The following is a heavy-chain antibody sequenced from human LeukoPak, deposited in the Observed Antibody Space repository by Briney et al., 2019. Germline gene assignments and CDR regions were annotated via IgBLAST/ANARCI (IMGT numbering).Heavy chain of an antibody. CDR1: GFTFSSYA. CDR2: ISGSGAGT. D-gene: IGHD3-10*01. Sequence: GGSLRLSCAASGFTFSSYAMHWVRQAPGKGPEWVSGISGSGAGTYYADSVKGRFTVSRDNSKSTLYLQMNSLRADDTAVYYCAKITMSRGVADYWGQGTLVTVSS. V-gene: IGHV3-23*01. CDR3: AKITMSRGVADY. J-gene: IGHJ4*02.